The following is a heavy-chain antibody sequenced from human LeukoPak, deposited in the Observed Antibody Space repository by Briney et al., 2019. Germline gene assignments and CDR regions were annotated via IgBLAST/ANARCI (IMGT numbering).Heavy chain of an antibody. CDR3: ARDLGGAAGGAFDY. D-gene: IGHD2-15*01. CDR2: INPNDGDT. V-gene: IGHV1-46*01. CDR1: GYTFTNYY. Sequence: ASVKVSCKTSGYTFTNYYMHWVRQAPGQGLEWMGIINPNDGDTIYAQNFQGRVTMTRDMSPSTVYMELSSLRSEDTAVYYCARDLGGAAGGAFDYWGQGTLVTVSS. J-gene: IGHJ4*02.